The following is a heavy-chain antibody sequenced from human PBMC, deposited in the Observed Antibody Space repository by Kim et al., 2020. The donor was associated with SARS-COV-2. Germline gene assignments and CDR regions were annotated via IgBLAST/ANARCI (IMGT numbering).Heavy chain of an antibody. D-gene: IGHD6-19*01. Sequence: ASVKVSCKASGYTFTSYGISWVRQAPGQGLEWMGWISAYNGNTNYAQKLQGRVTMTTDTSTSTAYMELRSLRSDDTAVYYCARDSDQGIWQWLVRGPENWFDPWGQGTLVTVSS. CDR2: ISAYNGNT. CDR1: GYTFTSYG. V-gene: IGHV1-18*04. CDR3: ARDSDQGIWQWLVRGPENWFDP. J-gene: IGHJ5*02.